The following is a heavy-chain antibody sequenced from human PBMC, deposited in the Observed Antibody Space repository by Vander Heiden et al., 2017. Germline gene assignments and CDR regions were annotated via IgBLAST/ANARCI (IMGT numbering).Heavy chain of an antibody. D-gene: IGHD1-26*01. CDR3: TIRDSGATTRFDY. Sequence: EVQLVESGGGLVQPGGYLKLSCAASGFPFSGSAMHWVRQASGKGLEWVGRIRSKANSYATAYAASVKGRFTISRDDSKNTAYLQMNSLKTEDTAVYYCTIRDSGATTRFDYWGQGTLVTVSS. CDR2: IRSKANSYAT. V-gene: IGHV3-73*02. J-gene: IGHJ4*02. CDR1: GFPFSGSA.